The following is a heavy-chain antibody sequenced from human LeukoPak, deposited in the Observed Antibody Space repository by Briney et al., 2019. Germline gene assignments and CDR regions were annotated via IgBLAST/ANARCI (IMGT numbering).Heavy chain of an antibody. CDR3: AKGVSSPLYYFDY. V-gene: IGHV3-23*01. Sequence: PGGSLRLSCEASGFTFSSYAMRWVRQAPGKGLEWVSSIGGSSGSTYYADSVKGRFTNSRDNSKNTLYLQMNSLRAEDRAVYYCAKGVSSPLYYFDYWGQGTLVTVSS. J-gene: IGHJ4*02. CDR2: IGGSSGST. D-gene: IGHD6-13*01. CDR1: GFTFSSYA.